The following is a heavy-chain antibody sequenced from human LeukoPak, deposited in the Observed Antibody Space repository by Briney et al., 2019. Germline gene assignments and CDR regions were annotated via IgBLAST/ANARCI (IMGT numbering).Heavy chain of an antibody. CDR3: ARAAAGFDY. J-gene: IGHJ4*02. Sequence: PGGSLRLSCVASGFTFSIYTMSWVRQAPGKGLVWVSRISSDGSTTSYADSVKGRFTISRDNAKNTLYLQMNSLRAEDTAVYYCARAAAGFDYWGQGALVTVSS. CDR2: ISSDGSTT. D-gene: IGHD6-13*01. V-gene: IGHV3-74*01. CDR1: GFTFSIYT.